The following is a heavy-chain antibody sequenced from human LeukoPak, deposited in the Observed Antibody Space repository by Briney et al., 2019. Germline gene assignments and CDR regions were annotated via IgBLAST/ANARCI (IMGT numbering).Heavy chain of an antibody. CDR2: IRRSSSTI. CDR1: GFTFSTYN. Sequence: GGSLRLSCAASGFTFSTYNMNWVRQAPGKGLEWLSYIRRSSSTIYYADSVKGRFTISRDNAKNSLYLQMNSLRDEDTAVYYCARVGLEGDYGGFYFDYWGQGTLVTVSS. J-gene: IGHJ4*02. V-gene: IGHV3-48*02. D-gene: IGHD4-23*01. CDR3: ARVGLEGDYGGFYFDY.